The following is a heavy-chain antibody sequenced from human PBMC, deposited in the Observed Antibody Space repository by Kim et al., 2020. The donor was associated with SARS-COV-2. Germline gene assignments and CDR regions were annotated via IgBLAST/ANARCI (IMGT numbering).Heavy chain of an antibody. J-gene: IGHJ6*03. D-gene: IGHD2-15*01. Sequence: ADAVKGRFTISRDNAKNSLYLQMNSLRAEDTALYYCAKDSVVRAYYYYMDVWGKGTTVTVSS. CDR3: AKDSVVRAYYYYMDV. V-gene: IGHV3-9*01.